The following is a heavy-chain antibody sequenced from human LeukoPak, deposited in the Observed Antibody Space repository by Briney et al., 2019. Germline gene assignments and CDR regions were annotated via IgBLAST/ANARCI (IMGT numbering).Heavy chain of an antibody. J-gene: IGHJ4*02. Sequence: KTSETLSLTCGVSGGSITNTNYWTWVRQPPGKGLEWIGEVNLQGSTNYNPSLMGRVVIAVDTSENHISLQLTSVTAADTAVYYCAREGGPYRPLDYSGQGTLVTVSS. CDR2: VNLQGST. CDR1: GGSITNTNY. V-gene: IGHV4-4*02. CDR3: AREGGPYRPLDY.